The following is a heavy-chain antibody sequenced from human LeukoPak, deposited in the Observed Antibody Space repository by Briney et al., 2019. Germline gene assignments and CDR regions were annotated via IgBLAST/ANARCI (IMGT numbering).Heavy chain of an antibody. V-gene: IGHV3-23*01. Sequence: PGGSLRLSCAASGFTFSSYGMSWVRQAPGKGLEWVSAISGSGGSTYYADSVKGRFTISRDNSKNTLYLQMNSLRAEDTAVYYCAKAKPPRNPLMVSAMRGYFDYWGQGTLVTVSS. CDR1: GFTFSSYG. CDR3: AKAKPPRNPLMVSAMRGYFDY. J-gene: IGHJ4*02. D-gene: IGHD2-8*01. CDR2: ISGSGGST.